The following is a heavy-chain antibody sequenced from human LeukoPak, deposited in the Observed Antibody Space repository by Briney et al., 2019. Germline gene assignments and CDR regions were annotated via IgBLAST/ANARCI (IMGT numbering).Heavy chain of an antibody. CDR2: IIPILGIA. Sequence: GASVKLSCKSSGGTFSSYAISWGRQAPGQGLEWMGRIIPILGIANYAQKFQSRVTITADKSTSTAYMQLSSLRSEDTAVYYCARDIAAARPNIIWFDPWGEGTLVTVSS. V-gene: IGHV1-69*04. J-gene: IGHJ5*02. D-gene: IGHD6-13*01. CDR3: ARDIAAARPNIIWFDP. CDR1: GGTFSSYA.